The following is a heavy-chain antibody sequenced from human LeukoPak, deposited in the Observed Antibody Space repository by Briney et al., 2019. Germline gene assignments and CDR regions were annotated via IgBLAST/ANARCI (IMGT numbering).Heavy chain of an antibody. CDR3: AKSGGYGLIDY. Sequence: SETLSLTCTVSGASISSNSYYWGWIRQPPGKGLEWIGSIYFSGSTYYNPSLKSRVTISIDTSKNQFSLRLNSVTAADTAMYYCAKSGGYGLIDYWGQGTRVTVSS. CDR1: GASISSNSYY. V-gene: IGHV4-39*01. CDR2: IYFSGST. D-gene: IGHD1-26*01. J-gene: IGHJ4*02.